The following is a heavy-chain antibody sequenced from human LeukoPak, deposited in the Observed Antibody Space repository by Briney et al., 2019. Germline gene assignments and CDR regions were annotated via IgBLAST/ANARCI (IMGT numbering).Heavy chain of an antibody. CDR1: GFTFSDYF. J-gene: IGHJ4*02. V-gene: IGHV3-11*05. CDR2: FGSSSSYT. CDR3: ARGPGGYPFDY. Sequence: GGSLRLSCAASGFTFSDYFMSWIRQAPGKGLEWVSYFGSSSSYTTYADSVKGRFTISRDNAKNSLYLQMNSLRVEDTAVYYCARGPGGYPFDYWGQGTLVTVSS. D-gene: IGHD3-10*01.